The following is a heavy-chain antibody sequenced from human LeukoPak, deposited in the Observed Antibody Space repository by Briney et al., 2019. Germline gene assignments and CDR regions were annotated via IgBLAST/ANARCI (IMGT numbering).Heavy chain of an antibody. Sequence: PGGSLRLSCAASGFSFITYGMSWVRQAPGKGLDWVSSIDGNSGGTYYADSVKGRFTISRDNSKNMLYLQMNSLRAEDTAVYYCGPLAVAGSEFDSWGQGTLVTVSS. J-gene: IGHJ4*02. V-gene: IGHV3-23*01. CDR3: GPLAVAGSEFDS. D-gene: IGHD6-19*01. CDR1: GFSFITYG. CDR2: IDGNSGGT.